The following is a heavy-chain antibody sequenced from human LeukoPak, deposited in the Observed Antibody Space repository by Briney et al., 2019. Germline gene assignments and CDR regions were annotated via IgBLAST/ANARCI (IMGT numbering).Heavy chain of an antibody. Sequence: ASVKVSCKASGYTFTSYDINWVRQATGQGLEWMGWMNPNSGNTGSAQKFQGRVTMTRNTSISTAYMELSSLRSEDTAVYYCARGRLAYDFWSGYYWGDNSLLNWFDPWGQGTLVSVSS. D-gene: IGHD3-3*01. CDR1: GYTFTSYD. CDR3: ARGRLAYDFWSGYYWGDNSLLNWFDP. V-gene: IGHV1-8*01. J-gene: IGHJ5*02. CDR2: MNPNSGNT.